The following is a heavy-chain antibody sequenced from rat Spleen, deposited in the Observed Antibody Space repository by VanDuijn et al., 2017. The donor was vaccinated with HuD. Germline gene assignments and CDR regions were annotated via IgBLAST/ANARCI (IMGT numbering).Heavy chain of an antibody. CDR3: ARRARYFDY. CDR1: GFTFSDYN. Sequence: EVQLVESGGGLVQPGRSLKLSCAASGFTFSDYNMAWVRQAPKQGLEWVAIISYDGSNTYYRDSVKGRFTISRDNAKSTLYLQMDSLRSEDTATYYCARRARYFDYWGQGVMVTVSS. V-gene: IGHV5-7*01. J-gene: IGHJ2*01. CDR2: ISYDGSNT.